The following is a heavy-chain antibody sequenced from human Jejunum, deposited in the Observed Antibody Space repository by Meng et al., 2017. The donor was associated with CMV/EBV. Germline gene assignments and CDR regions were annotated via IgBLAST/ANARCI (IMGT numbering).Heavy chain of an antibody. CDR2: INTDGTTT. J-gene: IGHJ5*02. Sequence: EVQLVESGGGLVQPGGSLSLSCAASGFTFSNYWMHWVRQAPGKGLEWVSRINTDGTTTGYADSVKGRFTISRDNARNTLYLQMSSLRAEDTAVYYCVRGAGESKNNWFDTWGQGLLVTVSS. V-gene: IGHV3-74*01. CDR1: GFTFSNYW. CDR3: VRGAGESKNNWFDT. D-gene: IGHD7-27*01.